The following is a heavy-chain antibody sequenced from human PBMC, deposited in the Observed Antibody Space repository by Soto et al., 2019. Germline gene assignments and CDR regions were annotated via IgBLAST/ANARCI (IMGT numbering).Heavy chain of an antibody. CDR3: ARDHKPSGYYYDGMGV. J-gene: IGHJ6*01. Sequence: WPASSITRVISAESASRYREAWYWIRRSPSRGLEWRGRTYYRSKWYNDYAVSEKSRITINLDTSKNQFCLHLNSVTPEATALYFCARDHKPSGYYYDGMGVWAPGSTFTVYS. CDR1: AESASRYREA. CDR2: TYYRSKWYN. V-gene: IGHV6-1*01.